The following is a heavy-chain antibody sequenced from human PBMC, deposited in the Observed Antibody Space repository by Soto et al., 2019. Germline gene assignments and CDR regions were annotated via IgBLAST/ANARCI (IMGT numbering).Heavy chain of an antibody. V-gene: IGHV4-39*01. J-gene: IGHJ5*02. D-gene: IGHD6-19*01. CDR1: GSSIISSNW. CDR2: IYYSGST. Sequence: TLSLTCSVSGSSIISSNWWSWVRQPPGKGLEWIGSIYYSGSTYYNPSLRSRVTISVDTSKNQFSLKLSSVTAADTAVLYCARHYSSGSRNWFDPWGQGTLVTVSS. CDR3: ARHYSSGSRNWFDP.